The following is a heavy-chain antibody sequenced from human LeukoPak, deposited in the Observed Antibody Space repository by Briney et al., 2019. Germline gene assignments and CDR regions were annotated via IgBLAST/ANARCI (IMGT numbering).Heavy chain of an antibody. CDR2: INPNSGGT. Sequence: ASVKVSCKASGYTFTSYYMHWVRQAPGQGLEWMGWINPNSGGTNYAQKFQGRVTMTRDTSISTAYMELSRLRSDDTAVYYCARVRYRLAETYIDYWGQGTLVTVSS. V-gene: IGHV1-2*02. CDR1: GYTFTSYY. CDR3: ARVRYRLAETYIDY. D-gene: IGHD3-16*01. J-gene: IGHJ4*02.